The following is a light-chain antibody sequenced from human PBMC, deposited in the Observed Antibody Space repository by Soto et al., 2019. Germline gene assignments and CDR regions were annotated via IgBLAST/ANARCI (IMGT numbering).Light chain of an antibody. Sequence: QSALTQPASVSGSPGQSITISCTGTSSDVGGYNYVSWYQQHPGKAPKLMIYEVSNRPSGVSNRFSGSKSGNTASPTISGLQAEEEADYYCSSYTSRSTLVFGTGTKVTVL. J-gene: IGLJ1*01. CDR1: SSDVGGYNY. CDR3: SSYTSRSTLV. CDR2: EVS. V-gene: IGLV2-14*01.